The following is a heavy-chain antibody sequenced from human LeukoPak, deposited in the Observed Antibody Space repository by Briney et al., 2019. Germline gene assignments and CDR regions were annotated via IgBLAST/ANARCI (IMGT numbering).Heavy chain of an antibody. V-gene: IGHV1-69*01. J-gene: IGHJ5*02. CDR3: ARDTSHDSSGYYFS. CDR1: GGTFSSYA. D-gene: IGHD3-22*01. CDR2: IIPIFGTA. Sequence: SVKVSCKASGGTFSSYAISWVRQVPGQGLEWMGGIIPIFGTANYAQKFQGRVTITADESTSTAYMELSSLRSEDTAVYYCARDTSHDSSGYYFSWGQGTLVTVSS.